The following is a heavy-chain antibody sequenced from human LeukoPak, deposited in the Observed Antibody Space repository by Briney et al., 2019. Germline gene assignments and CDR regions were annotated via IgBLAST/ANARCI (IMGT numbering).Heavy chain of an antibody. CDR3: ARVDRRFYYYYGMDV. J-gene: IGHJ6*02. CDR1: GFTVSSNY. CDR2: IYSGGST. V-gene: IGHV3-66*01. Sequence: PGGSLRLSCAASGFTVSSNYMSWVRQAPGKGLEWVSVIYSGGSTYYADSVKSRFTISRDNSKNTLYLQMNSLRAEDTAVYYCARVDRRFYYYYGMDVWGQGTTVTVSS.